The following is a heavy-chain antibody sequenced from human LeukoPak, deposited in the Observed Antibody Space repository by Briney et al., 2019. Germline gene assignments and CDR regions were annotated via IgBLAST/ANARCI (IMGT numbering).Heavy chain of an antibody. Sequence: GESLKISCKGSGYTFTTYWMAWVRQMPGEGLEWMGIIYPGDSETRYSPSFQGQVTISADKSITTAYLQWGSLKASDTAMYYCTRSPRDGHHDALDIWGQGTMVTVFS. V-gene: IGHV5-51*01. CDR1: GYTFTTYW. CDR3: TRSPRDGHHDALDI. CDR2: IYPGDSET. J-gene: IGHJ3*02. D-gene: IGHD5-24*01.